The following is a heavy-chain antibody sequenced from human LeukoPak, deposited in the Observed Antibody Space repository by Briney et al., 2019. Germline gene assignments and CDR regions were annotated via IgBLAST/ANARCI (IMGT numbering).Heavy chain of an antibody. J-gene: IGHJ5*02. V-gene: IGHV4-59*01. CDR2: IYYSGST. CDR3: ARNSARGYSGYDP. Sequence: NPSETLSLTCTVSGGSISSYYWSWIRQPPGKGLEWIGYIYYSGSTNYNPSLKSRVTISVDTSKNQFSLRLSSVTAADTAVYYCARNSARGYSGYDPWGQGTLVTVSS. CDR1: GGSISSYY. D-gene: IGHD5-12*01.